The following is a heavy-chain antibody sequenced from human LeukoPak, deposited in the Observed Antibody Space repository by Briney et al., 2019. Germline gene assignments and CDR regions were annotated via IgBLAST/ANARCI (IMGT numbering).Heavy chain of an antibody. J-gene: IGHJ4*02. D-gene: IGHD4-23*01. V-gene: IGHV1-2*02. Sequence: ASVKVSCKASGYTFTCYYMHWVRQAPGQGLEWMGWINPNSGGTNYAQKFQGRVTMTRDTSISTAYMELSRLRSDDTAVYYCARDHYGGNVFDYWGQGTLVTVSS. CDR2: INPNSGGT. CDR3: ARDHYGGNVFDY. CDR1: GYTFTCYY.